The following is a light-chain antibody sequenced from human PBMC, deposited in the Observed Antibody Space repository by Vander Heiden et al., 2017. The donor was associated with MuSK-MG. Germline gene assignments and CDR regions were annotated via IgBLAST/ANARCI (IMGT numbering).Light chain of an antibody. J-gene: IGKJ4*01. CDR2: AAS. CDR3: QQSDSTPLT. CDR1: QSISSY. Sequence: DIQMTQSPSSLSASEGDRVTITCRASQSISSYLNWYQQKPGKAPKLLIFAASTLQSGVPSRFSGSGSGTDFTLTISSLQPDDFATYYCQQSDSTPLTFGGGTKVEIK. V-gene: IGKV1-39*01.